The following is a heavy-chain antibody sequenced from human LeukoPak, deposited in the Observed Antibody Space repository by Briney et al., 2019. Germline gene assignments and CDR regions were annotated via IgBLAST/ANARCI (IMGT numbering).Heavy chain of an antibody. J-gene: IGHJ5*02. CDR2: INPNRGGT. D-gene: IGHD3-3*01. Sequence: ASVKVSCKASGYTFTGYYMHWVREAPGQGLEWMGWINPNRGGTNYAQKFQGRVTMTRDTSISTAYMELSRLRSDDTAVYYCAREDDFWSGYSGWFDPWGQGTLVTASS. CDR1: GYTFTGYY. CDR3: AREDDFWSGYSGWFDP. V-gene: IGHV1-2*02.